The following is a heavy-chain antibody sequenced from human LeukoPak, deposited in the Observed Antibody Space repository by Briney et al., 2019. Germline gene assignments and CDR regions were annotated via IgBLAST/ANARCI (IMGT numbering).Heavy chain of an antibody. CDR1: GFSLNTVGVG. D-gene: IGHD3-10*01. CDR2: IYWDDDK. Sequence: SGPTLVNPTQTLTLTCAFPGFSLNTVGVGVAWIRQPPGKALEWLALIYWDDDKRYNPSLKSRLTITKDTSGNQVVLTLTNVDPVDTATYYCAHFPSMIRGVIANIYFDHWGQGTLVAVSS. J-gene: IGHJ4*02. CDR3: AHFPSMIRGVIANIYFDH. V-gene: IGHV2-5*02.